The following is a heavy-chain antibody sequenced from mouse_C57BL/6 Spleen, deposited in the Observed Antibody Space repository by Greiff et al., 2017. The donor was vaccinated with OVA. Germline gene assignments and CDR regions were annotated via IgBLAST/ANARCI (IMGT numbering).Heavy chain of an antibody. J-gene: IGHJ3*01. D-gene: IGHD2-4*01. Sequence: QSCKASGYTFTSYWMHWVKQRPGRGLEWIGRIDPNSGGTKYNEKFKSKATLTVDKPSSTAYMQLSSLTSEDSAVYYCARSEEGDYDETYWGQGTLVTVSA. CDR3: ARSEEGDYDETY. V-gene: IGHV1-72*01. CDR2: IDPNSGGT. CDR1: GYTFTSYW.